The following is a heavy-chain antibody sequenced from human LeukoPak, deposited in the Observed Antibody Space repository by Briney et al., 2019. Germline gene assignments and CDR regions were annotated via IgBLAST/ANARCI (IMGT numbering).Heavy chain of an antibody. CDR2: ISYDGSNK. J-gene: IGHJ4*02. CDR1: GFTFSSYA. V-gene: IGHV3-30-3*01. CDR3: ARRGQPGDIVVVPAAIPPFDY. Sequence: GGSLRLSCAASGFTFSSYAMHWVRQAPGKGLEWVAVISYDGSNKYYADSVKGRFTISRDNSKNTLYLQMNSLRAEDTAVYYCARRGQPGDIVVVPAAIPPFDYRGQGTLVTVSS. D-gene: IGHD2-2*01.